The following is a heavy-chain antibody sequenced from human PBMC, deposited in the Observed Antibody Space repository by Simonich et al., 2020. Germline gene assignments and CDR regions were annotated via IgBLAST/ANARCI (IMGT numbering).Heavy chain of an antibody. Sequence: EVQLVESGGGLVQPGGSLRLSCSASGFTVSSYWMSLVRQAPGKGLEWVGNIKQDGSEKYYVDSVKCRFTISREKAKNSLYLQMNSLRAEDTAVYYCAREGIAARDAFDIWGQGTMVTVSS. D-gene: IGHD6-6*01. J-gene: IGHJ3*02. V-gene: IGHV3-7*01. CDR1: GFTVSSYW. CDR3: AREGIAARDAFDI. CDR2: IKQDGSEK.